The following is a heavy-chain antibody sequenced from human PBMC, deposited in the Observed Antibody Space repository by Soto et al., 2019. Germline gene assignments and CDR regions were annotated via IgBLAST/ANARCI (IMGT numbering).Heavy chain of an antibody. D-gene: IGHD3-3*01. CDR2: ISSSGSTI. V-gene: IGHV3-11*01. CDR1: GFTFSDYY. CDR3: VRDCRFLEWFPPNPPDV. J-gene: IGHJ6*02. Sequence: PGGSLRLSCAASGFTFSDYYMSWIRQAPGKGLEWVPYISSSGSTIYYADSVKGRFTISRDNAKNSLYLQMNSLRGEDTAVYYCVRDCRFLEWFPPNPPDVCGQPPTVT.